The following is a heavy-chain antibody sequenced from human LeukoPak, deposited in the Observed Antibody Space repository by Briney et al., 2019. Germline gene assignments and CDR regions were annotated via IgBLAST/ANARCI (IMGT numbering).Heavy chain of an antibody. CDR2: IYTSGST. V-gene: IGHV4-61*02. CDR3: AREKGSSSYYYYYYMDV. J-gene: IGHJ6*03. CDR1: GASISSGSYY. Sequence: PSETLSLTCTVSGASISSGSYYWSWIRQPAGKGLEWIGRIYTSGSTNYNPSLKSRLTISVDTSKNQFSLKLSSVTAADTAVYYCAREKGSSSYYYYYYMDVWGKGTTVTVSS. D-gene: IGHD6-6*01.